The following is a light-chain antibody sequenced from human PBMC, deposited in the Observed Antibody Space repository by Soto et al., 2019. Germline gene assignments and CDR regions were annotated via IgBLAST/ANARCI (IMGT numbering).Light chain of an antibody. CDR2: EVS. J-gene: IGLJ1*01. V-gene: IGLV2-14*01. Sequence: QSVLTQPASVSGSPGQSITISCTGTSSDVGGFNYVSWYQQQPGRAPKLILYEVSNRPSGVAHRFTGSKSGNTASLTISGLQAEDEADYYCSSFTSTITYVFGTGTKVTGL. CDR3: SSFTSTITYV. CDR1: SSDVGGFNY.